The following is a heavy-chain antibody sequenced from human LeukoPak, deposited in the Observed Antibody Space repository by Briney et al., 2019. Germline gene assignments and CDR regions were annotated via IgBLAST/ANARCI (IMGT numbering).Heavy chain of an antibody. CDR1: GFTFSSYA. CDR3: AVQSQVAFFDPYFDY. Sequence: PGGSLRLSCAASGFTFSSYAMSWVRQAPGKGLEWVSAISGSGGSTYYADSVKGRFTISRDNSKNTLYLQMNSLRAEDTAVYYCAVQSQVAFFDPYFDYWGQGTLVTVSS. V-gene: IGHV3-23*01. CDR2: ISGSGGST. D-gene: IGHD2-15*01. J-gene: IGHJ4*02.